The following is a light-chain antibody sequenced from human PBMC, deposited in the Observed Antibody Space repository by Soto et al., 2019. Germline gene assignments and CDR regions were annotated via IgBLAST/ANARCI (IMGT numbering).Light chain of an antibody. CDR3: SSFTRSNTRV. V-gene: IGLV2-14*01. J-gene: IGLJ1*01. Sequence: QSALTQPASVSGSPGQSVSISCTGSSSDVGANNFVSWYQQHPGKAPKLMIYDVSNRPSWISTRFSGSKSGNTASLTISWLQAEDEADYYCSSFTRSNTRVFGTGTKLTVL. CDR1: SSDVGANNF. CDR2: DVS.